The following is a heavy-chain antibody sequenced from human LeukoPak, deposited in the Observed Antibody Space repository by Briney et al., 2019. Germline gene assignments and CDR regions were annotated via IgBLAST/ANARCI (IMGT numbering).Heavy chain of an antibody. J-gene: IGHJ6*03. CDR1: GGSISSSSYY. V-gene: IGHV4-39*07. Sequence: SETLSLTCTVSGGSISSSSYYWGWIRQPPGKGLEWIGSIYYSGSTYYNPSLKSRVTISVDTSKNQFSLKLSSVTAADTAVYYCASRGYSYGYVGYYYYYTDVWGKGTTVTVSS. D-gene: IGHD5-18*01. CDR2: IYYSGST. CDR3: ASRGYSYGYVGYYYYYTDV.